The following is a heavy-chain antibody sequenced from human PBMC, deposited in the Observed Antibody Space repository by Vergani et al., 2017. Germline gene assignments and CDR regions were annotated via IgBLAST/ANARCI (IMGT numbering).Heavy chain of an antibody. D-gene: IGHD3-16*01. CDR3: ARALEGGYYYYYMDV. CDR2: IYTSGST. V-gene: IGHV4-61*02. CDR1: GGSVSSGSYY. Sequence: QVQLQESGPGLVKPSETLSLTCTVSGGSVSSGSYYWSWIRQPAGKGLEWIGRIYTSGSTNYNPSLKSRVTMSVDTSKNQFSLKLSSVTAADTAVYYCARALEGGYYYYYMDVWGK. J-gene: IGHJ6*03.